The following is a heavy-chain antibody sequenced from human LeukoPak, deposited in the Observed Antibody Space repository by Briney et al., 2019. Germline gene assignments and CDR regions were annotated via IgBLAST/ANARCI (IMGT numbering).Heavy chain of an antibody. CDR1: GFTVSSNY. CDR2: IYSGGST. D-gene: IGHD1-26*01. CDR3: ARDAAGSSPKGHYFDY. Sequence: QTGGSLRLSCAASGFTVSSNYMSWVRQAPGKGLEWDSVIYSGGSTYYADSVKGRFTISRDNSKNTLYLQMNSLRAEDTAVYYCARDAAGSSPKGHYFDYWGQGTLVTVSS. V-gene: IGHV3-66*01. J-gene: IGHJ4*02.